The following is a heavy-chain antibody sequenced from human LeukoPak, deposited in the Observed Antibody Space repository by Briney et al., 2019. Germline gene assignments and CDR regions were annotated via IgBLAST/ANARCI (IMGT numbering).Heavy chain of an antibody. D-gene: IGHD3-16*02. CDR1: GYTFTGYY. Sequence: GASVKVSCKASGYTFTGYYMHWVRQAPGQGLEWMGWINPNSGGTNYAQKFQGRVTMTRDTSISTAYMELSRLRSDDTAVYYCARANGSRAADYVWGSYRYCWFDPWGQGTLVTVSS. J-gene: IGHJ5*02. V-gene: IGHV1-2*02. CDR3: ARANGSRAADYVWGSYRYCWFDP. CDR2: INPNSGGT.